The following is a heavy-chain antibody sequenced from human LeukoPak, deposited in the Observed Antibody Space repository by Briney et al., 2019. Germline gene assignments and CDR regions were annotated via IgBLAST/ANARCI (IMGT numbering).Heavy chain of an antibody. V-gene: IGHV3-30-3*01. J-gene: IGHJ6*02. Sequence: GGSLRLSCAASGFTFSTYAMHWVRQAPGKGLEWVAVISYDGSNRYYADSVKGRFTISRDNSKNTLYLQMNSLRAEDTAVYYCARDSMDFWSGYYYYYYYGMDVWGQGTTVTVSS. CDR1: GFTFSTYA. D-gene: IGHD3-3*01. CDR3: ARDSMDFWSGYYYYYYYGMDV. CDR2: ISYDGSNR.